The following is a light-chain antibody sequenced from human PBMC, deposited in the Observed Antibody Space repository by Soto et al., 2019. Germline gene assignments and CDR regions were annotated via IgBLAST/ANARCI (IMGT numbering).Light chain of an antibody. CDR2: DVN. CDR3: CSYAGSYNWV. Sequence: QSALTQPRSVSGSPGQSVTISCTGTSSDVGGYNYVSWYQQHPGKAPKLMIYDVNKRPSGVPDRFSASKSGNTASLTISGLQAEDEAEYYCCSYAGSYNWVFGGGTKLTVL. V-gene: IGLV2-11*01. J-gene: IGLJ3*02. CDR1: SSDVGGYNY.